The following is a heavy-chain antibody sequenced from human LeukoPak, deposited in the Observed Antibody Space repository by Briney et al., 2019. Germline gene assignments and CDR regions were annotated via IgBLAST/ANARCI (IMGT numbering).Heavy chain of an antibody. V-gene: IGHV3-23*01. D-gene: IGHD3-22*01. CDR3: AKAPFYYYDSSDCWFDP. CDR2: ISGSGGST. CDR1: GFTFSSYA. Sequence: GGSLRLSCAASGFTFSSYAMSWVRQAPGKGLEWVSAISGSGGSTYYADSVKGRFTISRDNSKNTLYLQMNSLRAEDTAVYYCAKAPFYYYDSSDCWFDPWGQGTLVTVPS. J-gene: IGHJ5*02.